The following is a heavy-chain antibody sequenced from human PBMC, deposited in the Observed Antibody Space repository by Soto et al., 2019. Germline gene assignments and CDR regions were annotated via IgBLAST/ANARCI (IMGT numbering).Heavy chain of an antibody. V-gene: IGHV4-59*01. J-gene: IGHJ4*02. D-gene: IGHD2-15*01. CDR3: ARGHLGITTTGTWYDFDY. CDR1: CDSISSYY. Sequence: SETLSLTCTVSCDSISSYYWTWIRQPPGKGLEYIGYIYYSGRTYYNPSLKSRVTISVDASKNQFSLKLSSVTAADTAVYYCARGHLGITTTGTWYDFDYWGQGTLVTVSS. CDR2: IYYSGRT.